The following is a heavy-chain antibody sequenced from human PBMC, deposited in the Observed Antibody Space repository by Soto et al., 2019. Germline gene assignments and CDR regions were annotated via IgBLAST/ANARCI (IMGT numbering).Heavy chain of an antibody. D-gene: IGHD3-9*01. V-gene: IGHV4-39*01. Sequence: SETLSLTCSVSGDSINSDKYYLGWIRQPPGKGLEWIGSIYFRGNTYYNPSLQTRVTISLDKSKSQFSLKLNSVTAADSAVYFCARLEGLATISCYFDFWGQGALVTVSS. CDR1: GDSINSDKYY. CDR3: ARLEGLATISCYFDF. CDR2: IYFRGNT. J-gene: IGHJ4*02.